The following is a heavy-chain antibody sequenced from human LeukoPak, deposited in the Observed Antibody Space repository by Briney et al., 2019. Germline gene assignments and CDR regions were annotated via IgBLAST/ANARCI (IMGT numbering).Heavy chain of an antibody. CDR3: TRVFVGDEYSSSGY. CDR1: GFTFSRYY. Sequence: GGSLRLSCAASGFTFSRYYMHWVRQAPGKGLVWVSRINSDGSSTTYADSVKGRFTISRDNAKNTLYLQMNSLKVEDTAVYYCTRVFVGDEYSSSGYWGQGTLATVSS. CDR2: INSDGSST. V-gene: IGHV3-74*01. J-gene: IGHJ4*02. D-gene: IGHD6-13*01.